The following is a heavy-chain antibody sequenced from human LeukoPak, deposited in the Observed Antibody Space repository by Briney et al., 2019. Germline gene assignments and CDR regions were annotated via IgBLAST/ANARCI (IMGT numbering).Heavy chain of an antibody. CDR2: ISTTGRTT. CDR3: AGKPRDGYNDGRFDF. CDR1: GFRFDTYG. V-gene: IGHV3-48*03. Sequence: GGSLRLSCAASGFRFDTYGLNWVRQAPGKGLEWVSYISTTGRTTYYGDSVQGRFTMSRDNAKNSVYLQLNSLRADDTAVYYCAGKPRDGYNDGRFDFWGRGTLVTVSS. D-gene: IGHD5-24*01. J-gene: IGHJ4*02.